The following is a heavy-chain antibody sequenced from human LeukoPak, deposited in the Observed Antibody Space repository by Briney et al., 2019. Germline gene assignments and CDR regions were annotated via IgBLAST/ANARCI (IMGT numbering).Heavy chain of an antibody. CDR3: ARDKQPGDY. CDR2: ISYTGSA. CDR1: GGSISSSPYY. Sequence: SETLSLTCTVSGGSISSSPYYWAWVRQPPGKGLEWIGYISYTGSADYNPSLKSRVTISVDTSKNQFSLKVTSLTAADTAVYYCARDKQPGDYWGQGTLVTVSS. V-gene: IGHV4-61*01. J-gene: IGHJ4*02. D-gene: IGHD5-18*01.